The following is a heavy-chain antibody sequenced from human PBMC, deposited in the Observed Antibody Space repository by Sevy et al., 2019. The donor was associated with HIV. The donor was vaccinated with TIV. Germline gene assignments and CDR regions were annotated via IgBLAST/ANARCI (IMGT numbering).Heavy chain of an antibody. CDR3: ARGATFYSDSSGRVLSVLGAFDI. Sequence: GGSLRLSCAASGFTVSSNYMSWVRQAPGKGLEWVSIIFSGGGTYYADSVQGRITISRDNSKNMVYLQMNSLRAEDTAVFYCARGATFYSDSSGRVLSVLGAFDIWGRGTMVTVSS. CDR2: IFSGGGT. V-gene: IGHV3-53*01. CDR1: GFTVSSNY. D-gene: IGHD3-22*01. J-gene: IGHJ3*02.